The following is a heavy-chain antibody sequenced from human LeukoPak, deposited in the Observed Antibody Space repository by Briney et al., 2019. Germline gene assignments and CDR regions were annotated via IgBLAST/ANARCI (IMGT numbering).Heavy chain of an antibody. V-gene: IGHV3-49*03. CDR3: TRDTTDVDY. Sequence: SWFRQAXXXXVXGVGFIRSKAYGGTTEYAASVKGRFTISRDDSKSIAYLQMNSLKTEDTAVYYCTRDTTDVDYWGQGTQVTVSS. J-gene: IGHJ4*02. D-gene: IGHD4-17*01. CDR2: IRSKAYGGTT.